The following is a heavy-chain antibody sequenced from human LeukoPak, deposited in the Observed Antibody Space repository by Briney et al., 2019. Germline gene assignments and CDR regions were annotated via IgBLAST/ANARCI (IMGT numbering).Heavy chain of an antibody. V-gene: IGHV1-2*02. D-gene: IGHD3-3*01. Sequence: VASVKVSCKASGYTFTSYGISWVRQAPGQGLEWMGWINPNSGGTNYAQKFQGRVTMTRDTSISTAYMELSRLRSDDTAVYYCARARYDFWSGYSYDYWGQGTLVTVSS. CDR2: INPNSGGT. CDR3: ARARYDFWSGYSYDY. CDR1: GYTFTSYG. J-gene: IGHJ4*02.